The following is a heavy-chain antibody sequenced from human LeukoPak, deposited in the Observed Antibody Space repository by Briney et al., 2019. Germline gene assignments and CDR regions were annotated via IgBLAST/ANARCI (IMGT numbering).Heavy chain of an antibody. Sequence: GGSLRLSCAASGFTFSSYGMHWVRQAPGKGLEWVAVISYDGSNKYYADSVKGRFTISRDNSKNTLYLQMNSLRAEDTAVYYCAKGPWIQLWLLFDYWGQGTPVTVSS. CDR3: AKGPWIQLWLLFDY. J-gene: IGHJ4*02. V-gene: IGHV3-30*18. D-gene: IGHD5-18*01. CDR2: ISYDGSNK. CDR1: GFTFSSYG.